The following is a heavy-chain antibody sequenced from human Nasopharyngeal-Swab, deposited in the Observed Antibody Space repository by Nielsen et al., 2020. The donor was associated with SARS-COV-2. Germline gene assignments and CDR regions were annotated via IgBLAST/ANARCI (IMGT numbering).Heavy chain of an antibody. D-gene: IGHD6-19*01. CDR1: GFTFSSYG. CDR2: ISSSSSTI. J-gene: IGHJ4*02. CDR3: AREEDSSGWYFDY. V-gene: IGHV3-48*02. Sequence: GGSLRLSCAASGFTFSSYGMNWVRQAPGKGLEWVSYISSSSSTIYYADSVKGRFTISRDNAKNSLYLQMNSLRDEDTAVYYCAREEDSSGWYFDYWGQGTLVTVSS.